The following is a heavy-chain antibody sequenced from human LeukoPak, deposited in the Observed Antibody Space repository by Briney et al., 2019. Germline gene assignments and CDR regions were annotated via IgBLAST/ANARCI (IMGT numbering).Heavy chain of an antibody. CDR3: ARVSYISTAYGDPNWYFDL. CDR2: INPNRGGT. J-gene: IGHJ2*01. D-gene: IGHD4-17*01. V-gene: IGHV1-2*02. CDR1: GYTFTDYY. Sequence: ASVKVSCKASGYTFTDYYMHWVRQAPGQGLEWMGWINPNRGGTNYAQNFQGRVTMTRDTSITTAYMDLSSLGSDDTAVYYCARVSYISTAYGDPNWYFDLWGRGTLVTVSS.